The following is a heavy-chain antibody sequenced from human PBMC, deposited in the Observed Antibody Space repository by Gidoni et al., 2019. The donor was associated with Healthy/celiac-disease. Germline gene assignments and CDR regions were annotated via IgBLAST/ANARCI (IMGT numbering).Heavy chain of an antibody. Sequence: EVQLVESGGGLVKPGGSLRLSCAASGFTFSNAWLSWVRQAPGKGLQWVGRIKRKTDGGTTDYAAPVKGRFTISRDDSKNTLYLQMNSLKTEDTAVYYCTTEVTMVRGVLYYYYGMDVWGQGTTVTVSS. J-gene: IGHJ6*02. V-gene: IGHV3-15*01. D-gene: IGHD3-10*01. CDR3: TTEVTMVRGVLYYYYGMDV. CDR2: IKRKTDGGTT. CDR1: GFTFSNAW.